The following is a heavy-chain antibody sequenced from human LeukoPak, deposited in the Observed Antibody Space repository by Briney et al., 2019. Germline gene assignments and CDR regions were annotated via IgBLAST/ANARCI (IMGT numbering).Heavy chain of an antibody. D-gene: IGHD2-2*01. CDR1: AYSFTSYG. J-gene: IGHJ4*02. Sequence: ASVKVSCKASAYSFTSYGISWVRQAPGQGLEWMGWISAYNGNTNYAQKVQGRVTMTTDTSTSTAYMELRSLRSDDTAVYYCASDCSSTSCYLDCWGQGTLVTVSS. V-gene: IGHV1-18*01. CDR2: ISAYNGNT. CDR3: ASDCSSTSCYLDC.